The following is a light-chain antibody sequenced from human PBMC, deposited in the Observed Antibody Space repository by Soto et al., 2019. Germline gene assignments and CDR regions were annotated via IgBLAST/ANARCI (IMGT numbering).Light chain of an antibody. CDR2: DAT. Sequence: VVLTQSPATLSLSLGESATLSCRASQSVGSNFAWYQQKRGQAPTLLIYDATERATGNPARFTGSRSGTDFTLSISSLEADDFAVYYWQQRSDRLSFGGGTVVEI. J-gene: IGKJ4*01. CDR1: QSVGSN. CDR3: QQRSDRLS. V-gene: IGKV3-11*01.